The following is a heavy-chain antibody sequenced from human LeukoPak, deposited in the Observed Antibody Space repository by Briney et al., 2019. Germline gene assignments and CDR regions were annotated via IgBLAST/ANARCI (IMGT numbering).Heavy chain of an antibody. CDR2: IYSGGST. V-gene: IGHV3-53*01. Sequence: GSLRLSCAASGVIVSSNYMSWGRQAPGKGVEGVSVIYSGGSTYYAHSVKGRFTISRDNSKNTLYLQMNSLRAEDTAVYYCARGSGDYDFWSHSYYYYYMDVWGKGTTVTVSS. CDR1: GVIVSSNY. CDR3: ARGSGDYDFWSHSYYYYYMDV. D-gene: IGHD3-3*01. J-gene: IGHJ6*03.